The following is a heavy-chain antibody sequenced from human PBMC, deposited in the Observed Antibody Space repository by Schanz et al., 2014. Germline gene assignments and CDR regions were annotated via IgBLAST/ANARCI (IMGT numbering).Heavy chain of an antibody. CDR1: GFVLRPFA. J-gene: IGHJ6*04. Sequence: EVQLLESGGTVVQPGGSLRVSCAASGFVLRPFAMYWVRQAPGKGLEWVSYISSSSGTIYYADSVKCRFTISRDNAKNLLYLQMNGLRAEDTAVYFCARDLSSLIQGDVWGKGTTVTVSS. CDR2: ISSSSGTI. D-gene: IGHD2-2*01. V-gene: IGHV3-48*01. CDR3: ARDLSSLIQGDV.